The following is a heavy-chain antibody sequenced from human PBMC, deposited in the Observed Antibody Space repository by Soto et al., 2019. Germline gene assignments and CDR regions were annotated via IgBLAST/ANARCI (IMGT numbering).Heavy chain of an antibody. CDR3: AKDDKVGATTYYGLDV. J-gene: IGHJ6*02. V-gene: IGHV3-23*01. CDR2: LSGSGGTT. Sequence: GGSLRLSCAASGFTFSSYAMSWVRQTPGKGLEWVSALSGSGGTTYYAVSVKGRFTISRDNSKNTLYLQMNGLRAEDTAVYYCAKDDKVGATTYYGLDVWGQGTTVTVSS. CDR1: GFTFSSYA. D-gene: IGHD1-26*01.